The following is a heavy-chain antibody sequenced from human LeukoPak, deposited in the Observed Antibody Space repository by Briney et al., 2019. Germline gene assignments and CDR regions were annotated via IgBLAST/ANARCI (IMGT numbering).Heavy chain of an antibody. Sequence: ASVKVSGKASGYTFIGHYMHWVRQAPGQGLEWMGWINPNTGGTNYAQSFQGRVTMTRDTSISTAYMELSRLIFDDTAVYYCARDYSGSYTDWGQGTLVTVSS. V-gene: IGHV1-2*02. CDR2: INPNTGGT. CDR3: ARDYSGSYTD. J-gene: IGHJ4*02. CDR1: GYTFIGHY. D-gene: IGHD1-26*01.